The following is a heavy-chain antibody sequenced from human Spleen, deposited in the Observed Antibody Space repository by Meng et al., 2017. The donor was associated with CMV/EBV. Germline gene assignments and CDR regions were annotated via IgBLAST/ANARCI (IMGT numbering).Heavy chain of an antibody. CDR2: IRFDGTNK. CDR3: AKRGDSSGTYAMDV. J-gene: IGHJ6*02. CDR1: GFTFSSYA. Sequence: SGFTFSSYAMHWVRQAPGKGLEWVANIRFDGTNKYHADSVKGRFTISRDNSKNTLYLQMNSLRAEDTAVYYCAKRGDSSGTYAMDVWGQGTTVTVSS. V-gene: IGHV3-30*02. D-gene: IGHD3-22*01.